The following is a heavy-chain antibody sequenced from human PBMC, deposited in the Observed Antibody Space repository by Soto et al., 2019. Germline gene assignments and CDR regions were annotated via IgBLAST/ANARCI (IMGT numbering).Heavy chain of an antibody. CDR3: ARDAVAFIDY. V-gene: IGHV1-3*05. CDR2: INPDNGTV. D-gene: IGHD2-15*01. CDR1: GYTFTTYA. Sequence: QVQLVQSGAAEKKPGASVKVSCKASGYTFTTYAMHWVRQAPGQSLEWMGWINPDNGTVKYSQKFKGRVTITSDTSARTVHMELNSLRSEDTAVFYCARDAVAFIDYWGQGTLVTVSS. J-gene: IGHJ4*02.